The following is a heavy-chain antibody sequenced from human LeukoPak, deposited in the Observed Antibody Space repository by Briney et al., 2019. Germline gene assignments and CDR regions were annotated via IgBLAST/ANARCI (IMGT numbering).Heavy chain of an antibody. CDR2: ITSGGST. D-gene: IGHD2-15*01. V-gene: IGHV3-23*01. J-gene: IGHJ4*02. CDR3: AEYVVAASTYYFDY. CDR1: GFTFSSDA. Sequence: GGSLRLSCAASGFTFSSDAMSWVRQAPGKGLEWVSTITSGGSTYYPDSVKGRITISRDNSKNTLYLQMNSLTADDTAVYYCAEYVVAASTYYFDYWGQGTLVTVSS.